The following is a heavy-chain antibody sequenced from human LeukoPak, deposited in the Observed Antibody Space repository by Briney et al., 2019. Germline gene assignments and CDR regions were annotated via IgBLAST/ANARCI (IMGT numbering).Heavy chain of an antibody. Sequence: GGSLRLSCAASGFSVTSNHMNWVRQAPGKGLEWVSTIRGSGGNTYYADSVKGRFTISRDNSKNTLYLQMNSLRAEDTAVYFCAKDRATYYSGGFDYWGQGTLLTVSS. CDR2: IRGSGGNT. CDR3: AKDRATYYSGGFDY. V-gene: IGHV3-23*01. D-gene: IGHD3-10*01. J-gene: IGHJ4*02. CDR1: GFSVTSNH.